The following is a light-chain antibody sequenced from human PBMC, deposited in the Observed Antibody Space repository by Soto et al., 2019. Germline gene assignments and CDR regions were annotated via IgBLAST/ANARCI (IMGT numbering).Light chain of an antibody. Sequence: VVMTQSPLSLAVTLGQTASISCRSSQSLVSSDGLTYFNWFHQRPGQSPRRLIYKVSNRDSGVPDRFTGSGSGTDFTLTNSRVEAEDVGIYYCMQGSHWATFGQGTKLEIK. CDR2: KVS. CDR1: QSLVSSDGLTY. J-gene: IGKJ2*01. V-gene: IGKV2-30*01. CDR3: MQGSHWAT.